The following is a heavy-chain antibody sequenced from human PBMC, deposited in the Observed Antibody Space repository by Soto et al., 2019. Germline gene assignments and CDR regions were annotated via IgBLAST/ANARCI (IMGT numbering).Heavy chain of an antibody. CDR2: IYYSGST. V-gene: IGHV4-59*01. D-gene: IGHD2-15*01. J-gene: IGHJ6*03. Sequence: QVQLQESGPGLVKPSETLSLTCTVSGGSISSYYWSWIRQPPGKGLEWIGYIYYSGSTNYNPSLKSRGPISVDTSKHQFSLKLSSVTAADTAVYYCARSYRRYCSGGSCYSYYYYYMDVWGKGTTVTVSS. CDR3: ARSYRRYCSGGSCYSYYYYYMDV. CDR1: GGSISSYY.